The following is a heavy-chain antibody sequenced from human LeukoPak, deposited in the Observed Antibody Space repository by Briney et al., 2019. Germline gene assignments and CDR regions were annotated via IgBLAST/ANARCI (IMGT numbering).Heavy chain of an antibody. CDR1: GFTFDDYT. D-gene: IGHD4-11*01. CDR2: ISWNGVTL. J-gene: IGHJ6*02. V-gene: IGHV3-9*01. CDR3: AKDMVARPQYYFYGMDV. Sequence: GGSLRLSCAASGFTFDDYTMHWVRQLPGQGLEWVSGISWNGVTLGYADSVKGRFTISRDSAKNFLYLQMNSLRPEDTALYFCAKDMVARPQYYFYGMDVWGHGTTVTVSS.